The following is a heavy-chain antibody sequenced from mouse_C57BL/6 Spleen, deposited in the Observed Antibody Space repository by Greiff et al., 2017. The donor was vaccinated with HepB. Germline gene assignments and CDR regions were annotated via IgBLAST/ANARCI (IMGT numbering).Heavy chain of an antibody. J-gene: IGHJ3*01. CDR2: IYPGDGDT. V-gene: IGHV1-82*01. CDR1: GYAFSSSW. D-gene: IGHD1-1*02. CDR3: ARGGSYEGWFAY. Sequence: LQESGPELVKPGASVKISCKASGYAFSSSWMNWVKQRPGKGLEWIGRIYPGDGDTNYNGKFKGKATLTADKSSSTAYMQLSSLTSEDSAVYFCARGGSYEGWFAYWGQGTLVTVSA.